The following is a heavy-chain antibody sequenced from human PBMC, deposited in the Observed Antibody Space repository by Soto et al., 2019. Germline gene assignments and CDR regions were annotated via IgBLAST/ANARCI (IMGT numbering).Heavy chain of an antibody. D-gene: IGHD2-21*01. CDR3: ARDIASPGGDYFDS. J-gene: IGHJ4*02. V-gene: IGHV3-21*06. CDR2: ISTGGAYM. Sequence: EVQLVESGGGLVKAGGSLRLFCTASGFTFRNYNMNWVRQAPGKGLEWVSSISTGGAYMFYADSVKGRFTISRDNAHNSLFLQIDSPRAEDTAVYYCARDIASPGGDYFDSWGQGTRVTVSS. CDR1: GFTFRNYN.